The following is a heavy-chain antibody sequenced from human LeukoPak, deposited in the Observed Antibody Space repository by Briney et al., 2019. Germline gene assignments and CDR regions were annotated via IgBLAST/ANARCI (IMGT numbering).Heavy chain of an antibody. Sequence: PGGSLRLSCAASGFTFSSYAMHWVRQAPGKGLEWVAVISYDGSNKYYADSVKGRFTISRDNSKNTLYLQMNSLRAEDTAVYYCARAYSSGWTYYFDYWGQGTLVTVSS. CDR2: ISYDGSNK. J-gene: IGHJ4*02. D-gene: IGHD6-19*01. CDR1: GFTFSSYA. CDR3: ARAYSSGWTYYFDY. V-gene: IGHV3-30-3*01.